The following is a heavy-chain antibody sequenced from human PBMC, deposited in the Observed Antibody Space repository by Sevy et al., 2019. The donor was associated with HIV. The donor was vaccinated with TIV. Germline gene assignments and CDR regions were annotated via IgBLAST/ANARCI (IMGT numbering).Heavy chain of an antibody. V-gene: IGHV5-51*01. CDR3: ARQSIAVAGTYYFDY. D-gene: IGHD6-19*01. CDR1: GYSFTSYW. Sequence: GESLKISCKGSGYSFTSYWIGWVRQMPGKGLEWMGIIYPGDSDTRYSPSFQGQVTISADKSISTAYLQWSSLKASDTDMYYCARQSIAVAGTYYFDYWGQGTLVTVSS. CDR2: IYPGDSDT. J-gene: IGHJ4*02.